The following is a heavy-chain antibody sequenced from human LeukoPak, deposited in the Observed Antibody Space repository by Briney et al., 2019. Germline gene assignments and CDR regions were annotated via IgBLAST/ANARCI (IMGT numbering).Heavy chain of an antibody. V-gene: IGHV3-23*01. CDR2: ITGSGGSA. J-gene: IGHJ4*02. CDR1: GFTFSSYA. D-gene: IGHD1-1*01. Sequence: GGSLRLSCAASGFTFSSYAMSWVRQAPGKGLEWVSGITGSGGSAYYADSVKGRFTISRDNSKNTLYLQMNSLRAEDTAVYYCAKYLPGTIGTLYYFDYWGQGTLVTVSS. CDR3: AKYLPGTIGTLYYFDY.